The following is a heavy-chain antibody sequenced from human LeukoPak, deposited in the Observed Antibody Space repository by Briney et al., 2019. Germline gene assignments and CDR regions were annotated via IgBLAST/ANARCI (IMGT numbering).Heavy chain of an antibody. CDR1: GGSISSSSYY. D-gene: IGHD6-6*01. CDR3: AGEYSSSSGDY. Sequence: SETLSLTCTVPGGSISSSSYYWGWIRQPPGKGLEWIGSIYYSGRTYYNPSLKSRVTISVDTSKNQFSLKLSSVTAADTAVYYCAGEYSSSSGDYWGQGTLVTVSS. J-gene: IGHJ4*02. V-gene: IGHV4-39*01. CDR2: IYYSGRT.